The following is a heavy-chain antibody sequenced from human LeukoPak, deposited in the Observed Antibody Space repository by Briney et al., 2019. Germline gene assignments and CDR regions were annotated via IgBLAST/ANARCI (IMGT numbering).Heavy chain of an antibody. Sequence: ASVKVSCKASGYTFTGYYMHWVRQAPGQGREWMGWINPNSGGTNYAQKFQGRVTMTRDTSISTAYMELSRLRSDDTAVHYCAREVSSSWYYYYGMDVWGQGTTVTVSS. CDR2: INPNSGGT. CDR3: AREVSSSWYYYYGMDV. J-gene: IGHJ6*02. D-gene: IGHD6-13*01. V-gene: IGHV1-2*02. CDR1: GYTFTGYY.